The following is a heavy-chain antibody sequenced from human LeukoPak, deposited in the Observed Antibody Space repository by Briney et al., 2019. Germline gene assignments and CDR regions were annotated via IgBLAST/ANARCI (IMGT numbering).Heavy chain of an antibody. CDR3: AKDRDYDFWSGYLDV. CDR1: GFTFSNAG. V-gene: IGHV3-11*04. CDR2: ISTTASNI. Sequence: GGSLRLSCAASGFTFSNAGMSWIRQAPGKGLEWISYISTTASNIYFADSVKGRFTISRDNSKNTLYLQMNSLRAEDTAVYYCAKDRDYDFWSGYLDVWGKGTTVTVSS. J-gene: IGHJ6*04. D-gene: IGHD3-3*01.